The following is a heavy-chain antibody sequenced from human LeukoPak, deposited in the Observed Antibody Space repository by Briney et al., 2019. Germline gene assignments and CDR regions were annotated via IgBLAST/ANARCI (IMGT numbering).Heavy chain of an antibody. CDR3: VRDTSEGFKWLVFDH. V-gene: IGHV3-21*06. CDR1: GFVFDAFS. CDR2: ISGDAAEI. D-gene: IGHD5-12*01. J-gene: IGHJ4*02. Sequence: GGSLRLSCEASGFVFDAFSMNWVRQAPGKGLEWVSSISGDAAEIYNADSVRGRFTISRDNAKNSVFLEMTSLTVEDTAIYYCVRDTSEGFKWLVFDHLGQGALVTVS.